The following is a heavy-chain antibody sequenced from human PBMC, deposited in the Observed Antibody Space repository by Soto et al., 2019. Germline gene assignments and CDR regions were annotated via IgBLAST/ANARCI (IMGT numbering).Heavy chain of an antibody. D-gene: IGHD5-18*01. Sequence: QVQLVQSGAEVKKPGASVKVSCKASGYTFTSYYMHWVRQAPGQGLEWMGIINPSGGSTSYAQKVQGRVTMTRDTSTSTVYMEMSSLRSEDTAVYYCARSARRDTAPINYYYGMDVWGQGTTVTVSS. CDR1: GYTFTSYY. J-gene: IGHJ6*02. CDR2: INPSGGST. V-gene: IGHV1-46*01. CDR3: ARSARRDTAPINYYYGMDV.